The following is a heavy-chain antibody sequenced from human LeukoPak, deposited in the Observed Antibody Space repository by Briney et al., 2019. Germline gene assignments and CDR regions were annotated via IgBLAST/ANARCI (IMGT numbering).Heavy chain of an antibody. CDR3: ARGHYDFWSGYRYYYYYGMDV. V-gene: IGHV1-69*04. CDR2: IIPIFGIP. J-gene: IGHJ6*02. D-gene: IGHD3-3*01. CDR1: GGTFSSYA. Sequence: ASVKVSCKASGGTFSSYAISWVRQAPGQGLEWMGRIIPIFGIPNYAQKFQGRVTITADKSTSTAYMELSSLRSEDTAVYYCARGHYDFWSGYRYYYYYGMDVWGQGTTVTVSS.